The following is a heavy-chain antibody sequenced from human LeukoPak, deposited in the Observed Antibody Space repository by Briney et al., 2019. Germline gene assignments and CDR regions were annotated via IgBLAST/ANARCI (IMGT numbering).Heavy chain of an antibody. D-gene: IGHD3-10*01. CDR2: INHSGST. V-gene: IGHV4-34*01. CDR3: ARLHYYGSGSYYNGEDY. CDR1: SYSISSDYY. J-gene: IGHJ4*02. Sequence: SETLSLTCTVSSYSISSDYYWSWIRQPPGKGLEWIGEINHSGSTNYNPSLKSRVTISVDTSKNQFSLKLSSVTAADTAVYYCARLHYYGSGSYYNGEDYWGQGTLVTVSS.